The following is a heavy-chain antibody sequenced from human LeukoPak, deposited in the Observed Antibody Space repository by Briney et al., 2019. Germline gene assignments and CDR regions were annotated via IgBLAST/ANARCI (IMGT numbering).Heavy chain of an antibody. CDR3: ALLGYCSSASCYAIPI. D-gene: IGHD2-2*01. CDR2: ITHRGTT. J-gene: IGHJ4*02. V-gene: IGHV4-34*01. Sequence: PSETLSLTCAVYGGSFSSYYWTWVRQPPGKGLEWIGEITHRGTTHYNPSLKSRVTISVDTQFALKLTSVTAADTAVYHCALLGYCSSASCYAIPIWGQGSLVTVSS. CDR1: GGSFSSYY.